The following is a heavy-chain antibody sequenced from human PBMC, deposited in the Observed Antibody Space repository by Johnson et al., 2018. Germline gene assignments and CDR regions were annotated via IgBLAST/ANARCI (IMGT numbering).Heavy chain of an antibody. Sequence: VQLVQSGGGLVQPGGSLNLSCAASGFTFSDSIVYWVRQASGKGLEWVARIRTKTNNYATSYAASVMGSFTISRDDSKNTAYLQLNSLKSEETAVYYCSAVVTGHHYMDVWGKGTTVTVSS. CDR1: GFTFSDSI. V-gene: IGHV3-73*01. J-gene: IGHJ6*03. D-gene: IGHD2-21*02. CDR3: SAVVTGHHYMDV. CDR2: IRTKTNNYAT.